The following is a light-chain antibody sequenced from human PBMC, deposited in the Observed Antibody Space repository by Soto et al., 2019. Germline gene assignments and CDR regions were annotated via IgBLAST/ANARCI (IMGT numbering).Light chain of an antibody. CDR1: SSDVGGYDF. Sequence: QSPLSQPASVSLSPGQSITISCTGASSDVGGYDFVSWYQHHPGTPPKLIIYEVTHRPSGVSHRFSGSKSASTASLTISGLQVEDEADYFCGSYSSTTTREVFGTGTKVTVL. V-gene: IGLV2-14*01. CDR2: EVT. J-gene: IGLJ1*01. CDR3: GSYSSTTTREV.